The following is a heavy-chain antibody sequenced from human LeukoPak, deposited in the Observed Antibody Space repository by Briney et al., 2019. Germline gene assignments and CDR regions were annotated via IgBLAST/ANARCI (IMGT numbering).Heavy chain of an antibody. V-gene: IGHV4-59*01. CDR1: GGSISSYY. D-gene: IGHD4-17*01. CDR3: ARFRDYGDYGY. J-gene: IGHJ4*02. CDR2: IHYSGST. Sequence: SETLSLTCTVSGGSISSYYWTWIRQPPGKGLEWIGYIHYSGSTNYNPSLKSRVTISVDTSKNQFSLKLSSVTAADTAVYYCARFRDYGDYGYWGQGTLVTVSS.